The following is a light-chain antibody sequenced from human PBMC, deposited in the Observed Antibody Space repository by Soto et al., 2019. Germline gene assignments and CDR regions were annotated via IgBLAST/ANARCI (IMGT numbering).Light chain of an antibody. CDR2: GAS. Sequence: EIVMTQSPATLSASPGERATLSCRASQSVRSNLAWYQQKPGQAPRLLIYGASIRATGIPARFSGSGSGTEFTLTISTLQSEDFAIYYCQHYNNWPPWTFGQGTKVDIK. CDR1: QSVRSN. J-gene: IGKJ1*01. V-gene: IGKV3-15*01. CDR3: QHYNNWPPWT.